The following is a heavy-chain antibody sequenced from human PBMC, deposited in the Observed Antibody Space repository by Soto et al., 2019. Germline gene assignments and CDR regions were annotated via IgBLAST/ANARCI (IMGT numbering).Heavy chain of an antibody. V-gene: IGHV4-59*12. CDR1: GGSISSYY. CDR3: ARGEPVRIAVAPLYYFDY. Sequence: SETLSLTCTVSGGSISSYYWSWIRQPPGKGLEWIGYIYYSGSTNYNPSLKSRVTISVDTSKNQFSLKLSSVTAADTAVYYCARGEPVRIAVAPLYYFDYWGQGTLVPVSS. D-gene: IGHD6-19*01. J-gene: IGHJ4*02. CDR2: IYYSGST.